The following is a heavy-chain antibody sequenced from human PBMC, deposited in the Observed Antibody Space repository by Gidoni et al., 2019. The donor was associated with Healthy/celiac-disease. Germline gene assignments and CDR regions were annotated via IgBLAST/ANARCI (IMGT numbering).Heavy chain of an antibody. CDR3: ARGLYSSSSWLV. J-gene: IGHJ4*02. CDR2: IYYSGST. D-gene: IGHD6-6*01. V-gene: IGHV4-59*01. Sequence: QVQLQESGPGLVKPSATLPLPCPVSGGSISSYDWSWIRQPPGKGLGGIGYIYYSGSTNYNPSLKSRVTISVDTSKNQFSLKLSSVTAADTAVYYCARGLYSSSSWLVWGQGTLVTVSS. CDR1: GGSISSYD.